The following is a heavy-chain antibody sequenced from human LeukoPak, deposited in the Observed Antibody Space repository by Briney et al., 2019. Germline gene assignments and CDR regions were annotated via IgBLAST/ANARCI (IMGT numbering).Heavy chain of an antibody. Sequence: ASVKVSCKASGYTFTGYYMHWVRQAPGQGLEWMGLINPNSGGTNYAQKFQGRVTMTRDTSISTAYMELSRLRSDGTAVYYCARGSKILPYDYVWGITHNYYYYYMDVWGKGTTVTVSS. CDR3: ARGSKILPYDYVWGITHNYYYYYMDV. J-gene: IGHJ6*03. CDR1: GYTFTGYY. CDR2: INPNSGGT. V-gene: IGHV1-2*02. D-gene: IGHD3-16*01.